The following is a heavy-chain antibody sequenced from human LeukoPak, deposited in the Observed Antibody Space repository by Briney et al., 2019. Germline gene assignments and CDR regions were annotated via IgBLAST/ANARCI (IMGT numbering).Heavy chain of an antibody. D-gene: IGHD3-3*01. CDR3: AKGSRFLEWLLSEPYYYYGMDV. CDR2: ISGSGGST. CDR1: GFTFSSYA. V-gene: IGHV3-23*01. J-gene: IGHJ6*02. Sequence: GGSLRLSCAASGFTFSSYAMSWVRQAPGKGLEWVSAISGSGGSTYYADSVKGRFTFSRDNSKNTLYLQMNSLRAEDTAVYYCAKGSRFLEWLLSEPYYYYGMDVWGQGTTVTVSS.